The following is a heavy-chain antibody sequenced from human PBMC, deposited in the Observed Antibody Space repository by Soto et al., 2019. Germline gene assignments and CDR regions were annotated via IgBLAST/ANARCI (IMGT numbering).Heavy chain of an antibody. Sequence: SETLPLTSTVFGGYMDNIRCWSWIRQHPGKGLEWIGYIYYSGTTYYNPSLKSRVTISVDTSKNQFSLKLSSVTAADTAVYYCARQPDYWGQGTLVTVSS. CDR1: GGYMDNIRC. V-gene: IGHV4-31*03. J-gene: IGHJ4*02. CDR2: IYYSGTT. CDR3: ARQPDY.